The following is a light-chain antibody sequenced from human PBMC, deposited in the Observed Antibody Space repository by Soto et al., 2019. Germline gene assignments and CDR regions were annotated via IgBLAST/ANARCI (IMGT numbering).Light chain of an antibody. CDR1: QSVNIH. CDR3: QQHGNSPCT. Sequence: EVVVRQSAATLSVGTGEKATLSCRATQSVNIHLAWYQQKPGQAPRLLIFGAYNRATGIPDRFSGSGSGTDFTLTISRLEPEDSALHYCQQHGNSPCTFGQGTKLDIK. CDR2: GAY. V-gene: IGKV3-20*01. J-gene: IGKJ2*02.